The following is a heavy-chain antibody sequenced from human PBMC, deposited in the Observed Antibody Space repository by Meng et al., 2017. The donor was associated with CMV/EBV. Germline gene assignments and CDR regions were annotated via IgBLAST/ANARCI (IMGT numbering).Heavy chain of an antibody. CDR3: ARGGNWFDP. Sequence: VHAQHVGAGLLKPSETLSLTCAVYGGSFSGYYWSWIRQPPGKGLEWIGEINHSGSTNYNPSLKSRVTISVDTSKNQFSLKLSSVTAADTAVYYCARGGNWFDPWGQGTLVTVSS. CDR2: INHSGST. J-gene: IGHJ5*02. CDR1: GGSFSGYY. V-gene: IGHV4-34*01.